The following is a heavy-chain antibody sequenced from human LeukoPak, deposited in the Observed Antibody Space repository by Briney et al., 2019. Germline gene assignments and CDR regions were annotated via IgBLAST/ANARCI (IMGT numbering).Heavy chain of an antibody. J-gene: IGHJ4*02. V-gene: IGHV4-59*01. D-gene: IGHD3-22*01. CDR1: GGSFSGYY. CDR3: ARDQTNYYDSSGYDY. CDR2: IYYSGST. Sequence: PSETLSLTCAVYGGSFSGYYWSWIRQPPGKGLEWIGYIYYSGSTNYNPSLKSRVTISVDTSKNQFSLKLSSVTAADTAVYYCARDQTNYYDSSGYDYWGQGTLVTVSS.